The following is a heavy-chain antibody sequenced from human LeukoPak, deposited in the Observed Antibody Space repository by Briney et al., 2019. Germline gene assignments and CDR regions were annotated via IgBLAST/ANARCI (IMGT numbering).Heavy chain of an antibody. CDR2: MNPNSGNT. CDR3: ACPSRYCSGGSCLDAFDI. V-gene: IGHV1-8*03. Sequence: ASVKVSCKASGYTFTSYDINWVRQATGQGLEWMGWMNPNSGNTGYAQKFQGRVTITRNTSISTAYMELSSLRSEDTAVYYCACPSRYCSGGSCLDAFDIWGQGTMVTVSS. CDR1: GYTFTSYD. J-gene: IGHJ3*02. D-gene: IGHD2-15*01.